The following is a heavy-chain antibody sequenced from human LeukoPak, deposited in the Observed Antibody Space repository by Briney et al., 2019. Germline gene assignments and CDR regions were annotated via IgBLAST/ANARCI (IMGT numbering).Heavy chain of an antibody. CDR2: ISSSSSYI. J-gene: IGHJ4*02. CDR3: AREDFDY. V-gene: IGHV3-21*01. Sequence: GGSLRLSCAASGFTFSSYSMNWVRQAPGKGLEWVSSISSSSSYIYYADSVRGRFTITRDNSKNTLSLQMNSLKTADTAIYYCAREDFDYWGQGILVTVSS. CDR1: GFTFSSYS.